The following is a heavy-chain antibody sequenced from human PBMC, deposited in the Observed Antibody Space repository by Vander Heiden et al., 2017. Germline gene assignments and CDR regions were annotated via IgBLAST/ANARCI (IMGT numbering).Heavy chain of an antibody. CDR1: GFTFGDYA. J-gene: IGHJ4*02. CDR3: TRGTLPGWGGGFDY. Sequence: EVQLVESGGGLVQPGRSLRLSCTASGFTFGDYAMSWFRQAPGKGLERAGFIRRKADGGTKEYAASVKGRFTISRDDSKSIAYLQMNSLKTEDTAGYYCTRGTLPGWGGGFDYWGQGTLVTVSS. D-gene: IGHD3-16*01. CDR2: IRRKADGGTK. V-gene: IGHV3-49*03.